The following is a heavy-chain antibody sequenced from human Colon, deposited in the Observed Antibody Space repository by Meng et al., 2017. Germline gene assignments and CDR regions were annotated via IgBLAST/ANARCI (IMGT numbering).Heavy chain of an antibody. CDR3: LIYISGWN. CDR2: INADGSDT. Sequence: EVQVVGSGGCSVQPGGSLRLSCVVSGFTSSSNYMHWVRQAPGKGLMWVSRINADGSDTKYADSVKGRFTISRDNTKNTLYLQMNSLRAEDTAVYYCLIYISGWNWGQGTLVTVSS. CDR1: GFTSSSNY. J-gene: IGHJ4*02. D-gene: IGHD6-19*01. V-gene: IGHV3-74*01.